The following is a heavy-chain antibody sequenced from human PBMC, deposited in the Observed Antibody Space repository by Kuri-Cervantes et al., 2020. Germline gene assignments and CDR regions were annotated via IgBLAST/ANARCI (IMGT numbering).Heavy chain of an antibody. D-gene: IGHD5-18*01. CDR3: ARDLDIQLWLAASPGCLDY. V-gene: IGHV3-30-3*01. J-gene: IGHJ4*02. CDR1: GSTFSRYD. CDR2: ISYDGSNK. Sequence: GGSLRLSCAASGSTFSRYDMYWVRQAPGKGLEWVAVISYDGSNKYYADSVKGRFTISRDNSKNTLYLQMNSLRAEDTAVYYCARDLDIQLWLAASPGCLDYWGQGTLVTVSS.